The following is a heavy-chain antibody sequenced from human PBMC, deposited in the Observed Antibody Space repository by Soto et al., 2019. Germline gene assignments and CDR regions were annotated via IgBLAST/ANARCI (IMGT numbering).Heavy chain of an antibody. Sequence: ETLSLTCTVSGGSISSYYWSWIRQPPGKGLEWIGYIYYSGSTNYNPSLKSRVTISVDTSKNQFSLKLSSVTAADTAVYYCARVRYYDFWSGYYAYYYYMDVWGKGTTVTVSS. CDR2: IYYSGST. CDR1: GGSISSYY. J-gene: IGHJ6*03. CDR3: ARVRYYDFWSGYYAYYYYMDV. D-gene: IGHD3-3*01. V-gene: IGHV4-59*01.